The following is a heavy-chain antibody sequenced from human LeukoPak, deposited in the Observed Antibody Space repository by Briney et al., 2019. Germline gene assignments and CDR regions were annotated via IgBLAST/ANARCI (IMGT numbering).Heavy chain of an antibody. J-gene: IGHJ4*02. CDR1: GFTFSNAW. CDR2: IRQDGSEK. CDR3: ARDSPERGYSYGPLDNYFDY. V-gene: IGHV3-7*01. D-gene: IGHD5-18*01. Sequence: GGSLRLSCAASGFTFSNAWMSWVRQAPGKGLEWVANIRQDGSEKYDVDSVKGRFTISRDNAKNSLFLQMNSLRAEDTAMYYCARDSPERGYSYGPLDNYFDYWGQGTLVTVSS.